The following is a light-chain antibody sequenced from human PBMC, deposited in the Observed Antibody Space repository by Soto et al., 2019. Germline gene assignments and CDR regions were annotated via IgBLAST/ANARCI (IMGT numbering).Light chain of an antibody. CDR3: QQYNNWPCT. CDR1: QSVSSN. J-gene: IGKJ1*01. CDR2: GAS. V-gene: IGKV3-15*01. Sequence: EIVMTQSPATLSVSPGERATLSCRASQSVSSNLAWYQQKPGQDPRLLIYGASTRATGIPARFSGSGSGTEFTLTISSLQSEDFAVYYCQQYNNWPCTFGQGTKMKIK.